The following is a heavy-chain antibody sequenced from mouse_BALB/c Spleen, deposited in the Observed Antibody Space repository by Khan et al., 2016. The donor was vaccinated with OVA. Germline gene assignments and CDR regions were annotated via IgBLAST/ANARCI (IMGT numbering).Heavy chain of an antibody. CDR3: AREEALYYFEY. Sequence: QVQLKQSGAELVRPGASVKLSCKTSGYIFTSYWIHWVQQRSGQGLEWIARLYPGTDNTYCSENLKDRATLTADKSSRPASIQLSSLNTEDSAVYLCAREEALYYFEYWGQGTTLTVSS. V-gene: IGHV1-76*01. CDR2: LYPGTDNT. D-gene: IGHD3-2*02. CDR1: GYIFTSYW. J-gene: IGHJ2*01.